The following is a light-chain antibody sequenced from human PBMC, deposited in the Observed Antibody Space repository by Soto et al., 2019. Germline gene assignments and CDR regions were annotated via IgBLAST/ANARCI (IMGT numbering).Light chain of an antibody. V-gene: IGKV3-11*01. CDR1: QSVNPN. CDR2: GAS. J-gene: IGKJ5*01. CDR3: QKRSNWLLT. Sequence: EVVLTQSPGTVSVSPGERPTLSCRASQSVNPNVAWYQQIPGQTPRLLLYGASTWATGIPVRFRGSGSGTEFTLTISSLDPEDFAVYYCQKRSNWLLTFGQGTRLEIK.